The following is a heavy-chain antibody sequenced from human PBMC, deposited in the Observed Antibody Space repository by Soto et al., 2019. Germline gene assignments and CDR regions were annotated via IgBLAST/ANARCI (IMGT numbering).Heavy chain of an antibody. CDR2: INHSGST. Sequence: SETLSLTCAVYGGSFCGYYWSWIRQPPGKGLEWIGEINHSGSTNYNPSLKSRVTISVDTSKNQFSLKLSSVTAADTAVYYCAREYYDYIWGSYRQTYAFDIWGQGTMVTVSS. D-gene: IGHD3-16*02. V-gene: IGHV4-34*01. J-gene: IGHJ3*02. CDR3: AREYYDYIWGSYRQTYAFDI. CDR1: GGSFCGYY.